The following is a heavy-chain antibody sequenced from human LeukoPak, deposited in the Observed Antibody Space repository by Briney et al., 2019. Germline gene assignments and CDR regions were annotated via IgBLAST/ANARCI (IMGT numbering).Heavy chain of an antibody. Sequence: EGSLRLSCAASGFAFSNYAMNWVRQAPGRGLEWVSTISGGGGTTHYADSVKGRFIISRDNSKNTLYLQMNSLRVEDTAVYYCTGGHSSGWYYFDYWGHGTLVTVSS. V-gene: IGHV3-23*01. D-gene: IGHD6-19*01. J-gene: IGHJ4*01. CDR2: ISGGGGTT. CDR1: GFAFSNYA. CDR3: TGGHSSGWYYFDY.